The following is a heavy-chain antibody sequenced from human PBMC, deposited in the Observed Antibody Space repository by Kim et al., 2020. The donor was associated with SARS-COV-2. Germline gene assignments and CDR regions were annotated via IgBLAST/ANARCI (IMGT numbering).Heavy chain of an antibody. CDR2: IRSKANNYAS. Sequence: GGSLRLSCAASGFTFSGSAMNWVRQAPGKGLEWVGRIRSKANNYASAYASSVKGRFTISRDDSKNPAYLQMNSLKTEDTAVYYCTRVPPVYDKFYATFDIWGDGTMGTVSS. V-gene: IGHV3-73*01. CDR3: TRVPPVYDKFYATFDI. D-gene: IGHD3-22*01. J-gene: IGHJ3*02. CDR1: GFTFSGSA.